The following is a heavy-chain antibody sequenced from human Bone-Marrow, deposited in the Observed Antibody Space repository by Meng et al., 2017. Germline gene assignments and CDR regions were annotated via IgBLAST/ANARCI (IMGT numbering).Heavy chain of an antibody. V-gene: IGHV4-34*01. Sequence: GSLRLSCTVSGGSISSYYWSWIRQPPGKGLEWIGEINHSGSTNYNPSLKSRVTISVDTSKNQFSLKLSSVTAADTAVYYCAKLNTYCGGDCPFDLWGRGTLVTVSS. CDR2: INHSGST. CDR3: AKLNTYCGGDCPFDL. CDR1: GGSISSYY. J-gene: IGHJ2*01. D-gene: IGHD2-21*02.